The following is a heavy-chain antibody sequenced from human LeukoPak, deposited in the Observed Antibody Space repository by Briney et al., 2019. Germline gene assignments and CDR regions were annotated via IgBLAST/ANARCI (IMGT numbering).Heavy chain of an antibody. J-gene: IGHJ5*02. Sequence: SETLSLTCAVYGGSFSGYYWSWIRQPPGKGLEWIGSIYYSGSTYYNPSLKSRVTISVDTSKNQFSLKLSSVTAADTAVYYCARGLGTMRAPFDPWGQGTLVTVSS. CDR1: GGSFSGYY. V-gene: IGHV4-34*01. CDR3: ARGLGTMRAPFDP. D-gene: IGHD3-10*01. CDR2: IYYSGST.